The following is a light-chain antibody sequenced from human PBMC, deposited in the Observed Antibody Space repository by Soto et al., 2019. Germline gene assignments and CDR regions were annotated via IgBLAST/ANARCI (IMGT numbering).Light chain of an antibody. V-gene: IGLV2-8*01. CDR3: SSYVGSDNFV. CDR1: SSDIANYKY. CDR2: EVT. J-gene: IGLJ1*01. Sequence: QSALAQPPSASGSPGQSVTISCTGTSSDIANYKYVSWYQQHPGKVPKLIIYEVTERPSGVPDRFSASKSGNTASLTVSGLQAEDEAIYYCSSYVGSDNFVFGSGTTVTVL.